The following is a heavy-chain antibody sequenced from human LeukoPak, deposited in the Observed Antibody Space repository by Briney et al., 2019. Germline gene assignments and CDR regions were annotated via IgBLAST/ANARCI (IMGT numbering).Heavy chain of an antibody. CDR3: GRDPFCDY. CDR2: ISSTSSYI. CDR1: GFTFSDFD. V-gene: IGHV3-21*01. Sequence: GGTLRLSCAASGFTFSDFDLNWIRQAPGKGLEWVSSISSTSSYIYYADSVKGRFTISRDNAKNSLYLQMNSLRAEDTAVYYCGRDPFCDYWGQGTLVTVSS. J-gene: IGHJ4*02.